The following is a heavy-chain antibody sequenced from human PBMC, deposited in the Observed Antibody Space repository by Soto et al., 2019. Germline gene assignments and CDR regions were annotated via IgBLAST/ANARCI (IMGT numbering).Heavy chain of an antibody. CDR1: GFTFITYG. D-gene: IGHD6-19*01. CDR3: AKDAPGGWHLFDT. V-gene: IGHV3-30*18. CDR2: ISDDGSQK. Sequence: PGGSLRLSCAASGFTFITYGFHWYSQAPGKGLEWVAFISDDGSQKYYGDSVKGRFTISRDNSKNTLSLRMISLRTEDTSVYYCAKDAPGGWHLFDTWAQSMLPTVAS. J-gene: IGHJ5*02.